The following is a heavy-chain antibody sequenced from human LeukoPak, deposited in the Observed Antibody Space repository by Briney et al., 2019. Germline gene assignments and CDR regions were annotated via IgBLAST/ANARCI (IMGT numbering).Heavy chain of an antibody. D-gene: IGHD6-6*01. J-gene: IGHJ4*02. V-gene: IGHV4-34*01. CDR1: GGSFSGYY. Sequence: SETLSLTCAVYGGSFSGYYWSWIRQPPGKGLEWIGEINHSGSTNYNPSLKSRVTISVDTSKNQFSLKLSSVTAADTAMYYCARSDSSSFTFDYWGQGTLVTVSS. CDR2: INHSGST. CDR3: ARSDSSSFTFDY.